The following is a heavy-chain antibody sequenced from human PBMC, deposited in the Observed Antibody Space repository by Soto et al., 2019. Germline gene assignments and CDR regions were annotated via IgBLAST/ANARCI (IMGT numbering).Heavy chain of an antibody. V-gene: IGHV3-30-3*01. D-gene: IGHD6-6*01. CDR2: ISYDGSNK. CDR3: AGDRGGGSSSSGLYYYGMDV. CDR1: GFTFSSYA. J-gene: IGHJ6*02. Sequence: QVQLVESGGGVVQPGRSLRLSCAASGFTFSSYAMHWVRQAPGKGLEWVAVISYDGSNKYYADSVKGRFTISRDNSKNELYVQMNGLRAGDTGVYYCAGDRGGGSSSSGLYYYGMDVWGQGTTVTVSS.